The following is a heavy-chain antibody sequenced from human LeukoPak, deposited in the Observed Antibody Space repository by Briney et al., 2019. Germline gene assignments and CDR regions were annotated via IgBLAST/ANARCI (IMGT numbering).Heavy chain of an antibody. CDR3: ARDMGPGGSSWYDY. CDR2: ISWNTYKI. D-gene: IGHD6-13*01. Sequence: GGSLRLSCTASGFTFNVYGMHWVRQSPGKGLEWVSSISWNTYKIDYADSVKGRFTISRDNAKNSLYLQMNSLRTEGTALYYCARDMGPGGSSWYDYWGQGILVTVSS. J-gene: IGHJ4*02. V-gene: IGHV3-9*01. CDR1: GFTFNVYG.